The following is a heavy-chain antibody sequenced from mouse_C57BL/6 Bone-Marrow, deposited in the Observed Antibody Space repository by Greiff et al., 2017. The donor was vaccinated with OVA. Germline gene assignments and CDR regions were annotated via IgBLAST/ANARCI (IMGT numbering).Heavy chain of an antibody. CDR3: ARTLLGFAY. CDR1: GYTFTSYW. J-gene: IGHJ3*01. V-gene: IGHV1-69*01. D-gene: IGHD1-1*01. CDR2: IDPSDSYT. Sequence: VQLQQPGAELVMPGASVKLSCKASGYTFTSYWMHWVKQSPGQGLEWIGEIDPSDSYTNYNQKFKGKSTLTVDKSSSTAYMQLSSLTSEDSAVYYCARTLLGFAYWGQGTLVTVSA.